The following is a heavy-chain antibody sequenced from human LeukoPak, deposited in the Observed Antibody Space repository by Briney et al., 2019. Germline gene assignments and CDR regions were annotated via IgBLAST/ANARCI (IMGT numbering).Heavy chain of an antibody. CDR2: MNPNSGNT. J-gene: IGHJ6*04. CDR3: AREQGDV. CDR1: GYTFTGYG. D-gene: IGHD1-26*01. Sequence: ASVKVSCKASGYTFTGYGISWVRQAPGQGLEWMGWMNPNSGNTGYAQKFQGRVTITRNTSISTAYMELSSLRSEDTAVYYCAREQGDVWGKGTTVTVSS. V-gene: IGHV1-8*03.